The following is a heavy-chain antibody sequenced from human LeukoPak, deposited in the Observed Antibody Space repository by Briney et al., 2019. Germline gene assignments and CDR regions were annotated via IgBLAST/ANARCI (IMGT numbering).Heavy chain of an antibody. Sequence: GGSLRLSCAASGFTFDDYAMHWVRQAPGKGLEWVSGISWNSGSICYADSVKGRFTISRDNAKNSLYLQMNSLRAEGMALYYCAKASPQYSSGWYGRVLYYFDYWGQGTLVTVSS. CDR1: GFTFDDYA. CDR2: ISWNSGSI. CDR3: AKASPQYSSGWYGRVLYYFDY. J-gene: IGHJ4*02. V-gene: IGHV3-9*03. D-gene: IGHD6-19*01.